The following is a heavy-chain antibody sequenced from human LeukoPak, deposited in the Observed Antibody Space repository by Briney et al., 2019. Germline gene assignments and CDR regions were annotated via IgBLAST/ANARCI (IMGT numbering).Heavy chain of an antibody. CDR3: ARGGFVLRYFDPFDY. D-gene: IGHD3-9*01. CDR1: GGSISSYY. Sequence: SETLSLTCTVSGGSISSYYWSWIRQPAGKGLEWIGRIYTSGSTNNYNPSLKSRVTMSVDTSKNQFSLMMSSVTAADTAVYYCARGGFVLRYFDPFDYWGQGTLVTVSS. J-gene: IGHJ4*02. CDR2: IYTSGST. V-gene: IGHV4-4*07.